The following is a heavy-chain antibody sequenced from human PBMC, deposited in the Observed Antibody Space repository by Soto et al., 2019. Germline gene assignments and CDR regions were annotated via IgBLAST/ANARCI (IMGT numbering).Heavy chain of an antibody. CDR1: GFTFSSYA. CDR3: AKGQREHIVVVVAAFY. V-gene: IGHV3-23*01. D-gene: IGHD2-15*01. Sequence: VQLLESGGGLVQPGGSLRLSCAASGFTFSSYAMSWVRQAPGKGLEWVSAISGSGGSTYYADSVKGRFTISRDNSKNTLYLQMNSLRAEDTAVYYCAKGQREHIVVVVAAFYWGQGTLVTVSS. CDR2: ISGSGGST. J-gene: IGHJ4*02.